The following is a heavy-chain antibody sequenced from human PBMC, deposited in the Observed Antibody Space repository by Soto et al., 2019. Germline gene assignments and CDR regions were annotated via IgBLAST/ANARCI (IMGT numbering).Heavy chain of an antibody. CDR2: INHSGST. J-gene: IGHJ4*02. D-gene: IGHD6-6*01. Sequence: SETLSLTCAVYGGSFSGYYWSLIRQPPGKGLEWIGEINHSGSTNYNPSLKSRVTISVDTAKNQFSLKLSSVTAADTAVYYCASRSYSSSTDVYFDYWGQGTLVTVSS. V-gene: IGHV4-34*01. CDR3: ASRSYSSSTDVYFDY. CDR1: GGSFSGYY.